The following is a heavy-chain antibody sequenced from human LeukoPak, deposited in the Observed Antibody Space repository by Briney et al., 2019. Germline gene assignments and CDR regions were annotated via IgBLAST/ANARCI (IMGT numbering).Heavy chain of an antibody. V-gene: IGHV3-30*02. CDR2: IRYDGTNK. CDR3: AKAPMEDSWYIHFDF. CDR1: GVTFRSYG. D-gene: IGHD6-13*01. J-gene: IGHJ4*02. Sequence: LSGGSLRLSCAASGVTFRSYGMHWVRQAPGKGLEWVAFIRYDGTNKYYADSVKGRFTISRDNSKNTLYLQINSLRVEDTAIYYCAKAPMEDSWYIHFDFWGQGTLVTVSS.